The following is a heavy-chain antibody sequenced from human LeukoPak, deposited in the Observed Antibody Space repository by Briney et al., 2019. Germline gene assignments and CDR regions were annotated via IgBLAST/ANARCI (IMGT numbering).Heavy chain of an antibody. J-gene: IGHJ4*01. CDR3: ARQGSAAAFFDY. CDR2: INHSGNT. D-gene: IGHD2-2*01. V-gene: IGHV4-34*01. CDR1: GFTFSSYG. Sequence: GSLRLSCAASGFTFSSYGMHWVRQPPGKGLEWIGEINHSGNTTYNPSLKSRVTISVDTSKNQFSLKLRSVTAADTAVYYCARQGSAAAFFDYWGHGNLATVSS.